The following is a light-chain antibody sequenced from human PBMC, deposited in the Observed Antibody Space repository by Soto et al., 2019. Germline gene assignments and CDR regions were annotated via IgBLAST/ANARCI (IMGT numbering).Light chain of an antibody. CDR1: NIGSKS. Sequence: SYELTQPPSVSVAPGKTARITCGGNNIGSKSVHWYQQKPGQAPVLVIYYDSDRPSGIPERFSGSNSGNTATLTISRVEAGDEAGYYCQVWDSSSDPHAVFGGGTQLTVL. J-gene: IGLJ7*01. CDR2: YDS. V-gene: IGLV3-21*04. CDR3: QVWDSSSDPHAV.